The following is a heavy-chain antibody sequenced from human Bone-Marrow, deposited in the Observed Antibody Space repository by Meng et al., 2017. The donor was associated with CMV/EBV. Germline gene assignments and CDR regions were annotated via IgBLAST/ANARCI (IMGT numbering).Heavy chain of an antibody. D-gene: IGHD2-21*01. V-gene: IGHV4-61*01. CDR1: GGSVSSGSYY. Sequence: GSLRLSCTVSGGSVSSGSYYWSWIRQPPGKGLEWIGYIYYSGSTNYNPSLKSRVTISVDTSKNQFSLKLSSVTAADTAVYYCARGSGSCGGDCYNFDYWGQGTLVTVSS. CDR2: IYYSGST. J-gene: IGHJ4*02. CDR3: ARGSGSCGGDCYNFDY.